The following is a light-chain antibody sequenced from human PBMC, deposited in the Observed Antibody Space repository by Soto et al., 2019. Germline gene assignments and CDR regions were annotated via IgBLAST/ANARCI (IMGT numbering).Light chain of an antibody. J-gene: IGLJ2*01. CDR2: DVS. Sequence: QSALTQPASVSGSPGRSITISCTGTSSAVGRHNYVSWYQQHPGKAPKLMIYDVSNRPSGVSNRFSGSKSGNTASLTISGLQAEDEADYYCSSYTSSSTLFVGGTKVTVL. CDR3: SSYTSSSTL. CDR1: SSAVGRHNY. V-gene: IGLV2-14*01.